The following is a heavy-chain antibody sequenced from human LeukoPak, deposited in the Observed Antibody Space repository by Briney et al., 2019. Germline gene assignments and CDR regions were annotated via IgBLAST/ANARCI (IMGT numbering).Heavy chain of an antibody. CDR3: AKGKNAGIAVATDY. J-gene: IGHJ4*02. CDR1: GFTFDDYA. CDR2: IGWNSGSI. Sequence: GGSLRLSCAASGFTFDDYAMHWIRQAPGKGLEWVSGIGWNSGSIGYADSVKGRFTISRDNAKNSLYLQMNSLRAEDMALYYCAKGKNAGIAVATDYWGQGTLVTVSS. V-gene: IGHV3-9*03. D-gene: IGHD6-19*01.